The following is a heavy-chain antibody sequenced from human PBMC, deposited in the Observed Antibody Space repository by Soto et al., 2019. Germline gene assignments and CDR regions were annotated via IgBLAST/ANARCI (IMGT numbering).Heavy chain of an antibody. Sequence: GESLKISCKGSGYNFTNYWIGWVRQMPGKGLEWMGIIYPGDSDTRYTSSFQGQVTISADKSISTAYLQWRSLKASDTAVYYCAKDAVYNDGLWLMDSWGQGTLVTVSS. V-gene: IGHV5-51*01. D-gene: IGHD2-21*01. CDR2: IYPGDSDT. CDR1: GYNFTNYW. J-gene: IGHJ4*02. CDR3: AKDAVYNDGLWLMDS.